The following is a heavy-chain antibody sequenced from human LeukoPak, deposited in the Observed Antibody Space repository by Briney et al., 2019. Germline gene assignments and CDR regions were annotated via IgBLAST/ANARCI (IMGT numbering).Heavy chain of an antibody. D-gene: IGHD6-25*01. V-gene: IGHV3-13*01. CDR3: ARGGYAGGWFDP. Sequence: AGGSLRLSCAASGFTFSSYDMHWVRQATGKGLEWVSAIGTAGDTYYPGSVKGRFTISRENAKNSLYLQMNSLRAGDTAVYYCARGGYAGGWFDPWGQGTLVTVSS. CDR1: GFTFSSYD. CDR2: IGTAGDT. J-gene: IGHJ5*02.